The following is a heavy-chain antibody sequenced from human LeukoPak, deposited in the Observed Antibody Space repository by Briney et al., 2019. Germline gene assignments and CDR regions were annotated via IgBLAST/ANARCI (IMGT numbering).Heavy chain of an antibody. V-gene: IGHV1-2*02. CDR2: LNPNSGGT. D-gene: IGHD3-22*01. CDR1: GYTFTGYY. Sequence: ASVKVSCKASGYTFTGYYMHWVRQAPGQGLEWMGWLNPNSGGTNYAQKFQGRVTMTRDTSISTAYMELSRLRSDDTAVYYCARGWYYYDGSGYLARGVTHFDYWGQGTLVTVSS. CDR3: ARGWYYYDGSGYLARGVTHFDY. J-gene: IGHJ4*02.